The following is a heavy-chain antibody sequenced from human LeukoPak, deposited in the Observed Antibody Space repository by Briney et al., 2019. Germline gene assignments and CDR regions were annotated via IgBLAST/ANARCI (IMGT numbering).Heavy chain of an antibody. D-gene: IGHD4-17*01. CDR1: GYTFTGYY. CDR3: AASTVTLGGDY. CDR2: INPNSGGT. Sequence: ASVKVSCKASGYTFTGYYTHWVRQAPGQGLEWMGWINPNSGGTNYAQKFQGRVTMTRDTSISTAYMELSRLRSDDTAVDYCAASTVTLGGDYWGQGTLVTVSS. V-gene: IGHV1-2*02. J-gene: IGHJ4*02.